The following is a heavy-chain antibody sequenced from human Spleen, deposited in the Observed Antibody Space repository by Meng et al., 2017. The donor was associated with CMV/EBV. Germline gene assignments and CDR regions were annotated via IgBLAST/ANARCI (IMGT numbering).Heavy chain of an antibody. CDR3: ARAPNRSYCSSTSCYPPYYYYGMDV. CDR1: GGTFISYA. D-gene: IGHD2-2*01. Sequence: SVKVSCKASGGTFISYAISWVRQAPGQGLEWMGGIIPIFGTANYAQKFQGRVTITTDESTGTAYMELSSLRSEDTAVYYCARAPNRSYCSSTSCYPPYYYYGMDVWGQGTTVTVSS. CDR2: IIPIFGTA. V-gene: IGHV1-69*05. J-gene: IGHJ6*02.